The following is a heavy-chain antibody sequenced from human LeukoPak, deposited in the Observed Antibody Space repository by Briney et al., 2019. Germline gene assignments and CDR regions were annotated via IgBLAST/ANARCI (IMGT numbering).Heavy chain of an antibody. V-gene: IGHV1-2*02. CDR2: INPNSGGA. D-gene: IGHD6-19*01. J-gene: IGHJ4*02. CDR3: ARESVAGTGSGY. CDR1: GYTFTGYY. Sequence: ASVKVSCKASGYTFTGYYMHWVRQAPGQGLEWMGWINPNSGGANYAQKFQGRVTMTRDTSISTAYMELSRLRSDDTAVYYCARESVAGTGSGYWGQGALVTVSS.